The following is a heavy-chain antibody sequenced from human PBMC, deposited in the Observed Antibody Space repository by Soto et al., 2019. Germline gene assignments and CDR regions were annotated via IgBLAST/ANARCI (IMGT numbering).Heavy chain of an antibody. V-gene: IGHV4-34*01. CDR1: GGSFSGYY. Sequence: PSETLSLTCAVYGGSFSGYYWSWIRQPPGKGLEWIGEINHSGSTNYNPSLKSRVTISVDTSKNQFSLKLSSVTAADTAVYYCARGLAQGAATIPYFDYWGQGTLVTVSS. CDR2: INHSGST. J-gene: IGHJ4*02. CDR3: ARGLAQGAATIPYFDY. D-gene: IGHD5-12*01.